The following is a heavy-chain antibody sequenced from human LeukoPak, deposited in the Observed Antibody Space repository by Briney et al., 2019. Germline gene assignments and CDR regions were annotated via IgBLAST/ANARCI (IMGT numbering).Heavy chain of an antibody. V-gene: IGHV4-59*01. CDR3: ARGAYCSTTSCYYFDY. CDR2: IYYSGST. J-gene: IGHJ4*02. D-gene: IGHD2-2*01. CDR1: GGSISSYY. Sequence: SETLSLTCTVSGGSISSYYWSWIRQPPGKGLEWIGYIYYSGSTNYNPSLKSRVTISLDTSKNQFSLKLSSVTAADTAVHYCARGAYCSTTSCYYFDYWGQGTLVTVSS.